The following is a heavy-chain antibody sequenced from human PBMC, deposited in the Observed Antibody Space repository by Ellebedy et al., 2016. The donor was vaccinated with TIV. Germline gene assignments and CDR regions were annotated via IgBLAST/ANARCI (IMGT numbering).Heavy chain of an antibody. CDR1: GFIFSSYG. Sequence: GESLKISCAASGFIFSSYGMSWVRQAPGKGLEWVSGISGSGGRTYYADSVKGRFTISSENSKNTLYLQMNSLRAEDTGVYYCAKLVQWPVPLYGMDVWGQGTTVTVSS. J-gene: IGHJ6*02. CDR3: AKLVQWPVPLYGMDV. V-gene: IGHV3-23*01. CDR2: ISGSGGRT. D-gene: IGHD6-19*01.